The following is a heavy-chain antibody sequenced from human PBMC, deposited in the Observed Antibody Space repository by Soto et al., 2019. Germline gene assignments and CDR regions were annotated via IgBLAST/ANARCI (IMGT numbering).Heavy chain of an antibody. CDR2: IYYSGST. V-gene: IGHV4-61*01. CDR3: SSGYYSSGYPLDG. J-gene: IGHJ2*01. Sequence: QVQLQESGPGLVKPSETLSLTCTVSVSGGSVSTGFHYWIWIRQPPGQGLEWTGSIYYSGSTNYNPTLNSRVTITVHTSKIQSSRKQTSVTAACTTAYYCSSGYYSSGYPLDGWGRGTLVTVSS. D-gene: IGHD3-22*01. CDR1: GGSVSTGFHY.